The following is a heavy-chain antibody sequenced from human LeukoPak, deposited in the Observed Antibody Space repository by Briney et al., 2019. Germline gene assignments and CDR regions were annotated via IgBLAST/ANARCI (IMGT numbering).Heavy chain of an antibody. CDR2: IYYSGST. CDR1: GGSISSYY. D-gene: IGHD1-26*01. J-gene: IGHJ5*02. V-gene: IGHV4-59*01. Sequence: SETLSLTCTVSGGSISSYYWSWIRQPPGKGLGWIGYIYYSGSTNYNPSLKSRVTISVDTSKNQFSLKLSSVTAADTAVYYCARWAGATGGWFDPWGQGTLVTVSS. CDR3: ARWAGATGGWFDP.